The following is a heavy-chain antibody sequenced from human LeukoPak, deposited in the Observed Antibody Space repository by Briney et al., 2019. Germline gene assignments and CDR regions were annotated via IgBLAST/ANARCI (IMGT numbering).Heavy chain of an antibody. CDR3: ASKSTDHGELRFDY. D-gene: IGHD4-17*01. J-gene: IGHJ4*02. CDR2: IYYSGST. V-gene: IGHV4-59*01. CDR1: GGSFSGYY. Sequence: SETLSLTCAVYGGSFSGYYWSWIRQPPGKGLEWIGYIYYSGSTSYNPSLKSRVTISVDTSKNQFSLKVSSVTAADTGVYYCASKSTDHGELRFDYWGQGTLVTVSS.